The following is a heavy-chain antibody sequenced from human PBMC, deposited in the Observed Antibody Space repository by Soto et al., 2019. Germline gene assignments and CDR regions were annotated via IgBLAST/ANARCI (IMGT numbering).Heavy chain of an antibody. CDR2: IYYSGST. Sequence: SETLSLTCTVSGGSISSYYWSWIRQPPGKGLEWIGYIYYSGSTNYNPSLKSRVTISVDTSKNQFSLKLSSVTAADTAVYYCASLLYYDFWSGYYVFDYWGQGTRVTVSS. J-gene: IGHJ4*02. CDR1: GGSISSYY. CDR3: ASLLYYDFWSGYYVFDY. V-gene: IGHV4-59*01. D-gene: IGHD3-3*01.